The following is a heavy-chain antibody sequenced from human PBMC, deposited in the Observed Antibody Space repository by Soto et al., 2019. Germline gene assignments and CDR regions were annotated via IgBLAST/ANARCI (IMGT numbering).Heavy chain of an antibody. D-gene: IGHD6-13*01. CDR2: ISYDGSNK. V-gene: IGHV3-30*18. Sequence: QVQLVESGGGVVQPGRSLRLSCAASGFTFSSYGMHWVRQAPGKGLEWVAGISYDGSNKYYADSVKGRFTISRDNSKNTLYRQMNSLRAEDTAVDYCAKDLDECSSSWYYFDYWGQGTLVTVSS. J-gene: IGHJ4*02. CDR1: GFTFSSYG. CDR3: AKDLDECSSSWYYFDY.